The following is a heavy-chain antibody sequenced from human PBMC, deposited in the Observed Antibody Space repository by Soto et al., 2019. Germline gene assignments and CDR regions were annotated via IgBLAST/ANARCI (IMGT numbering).Heavy chain of an antibody. Sequence: QLQLQESGPGLVKPSETLSLTCTVSGGSISSSSYYWGWIRQPPGKGLEWIGSIYYSGSTYYNPSLKSRVTISVDTSKNQFSLKLSSVTAADTAVYYCARLRTGGGDGYNLGYWGQGTLVTVSS. CDR3: ARLRTGGGDGYNLGY. CDR2: IYYSGST. CDR1: GGSISSSSYY. D-gene: IGHD3-16*01. J-gene: IGHJ4*02. V-gene: IGHV4-39*01.